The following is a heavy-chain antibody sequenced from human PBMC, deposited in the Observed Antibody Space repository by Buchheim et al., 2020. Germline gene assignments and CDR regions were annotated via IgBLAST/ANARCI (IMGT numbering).Heavy chain of an antibody. CDR1: GYAFTGYY. J-gene: IGHJ4*02. Sequence: QVQLVQSGAEVKKPGASVKVSCKASGYAFTGYYMHWVRQARGPGLEWMGWINPNSGGTNYAQKFQGWVIMTRDTSISTAYMELSRLRSDDTAVYYCAIGFRNYDILTGYYLHYFDYWGQGTL. CDR2: INPNSGGT. CDR3: AIGFRNYDILTGYYLHYFDY. D-gene: IGHD3-9*01. V-gene: IGHV1-2*04.